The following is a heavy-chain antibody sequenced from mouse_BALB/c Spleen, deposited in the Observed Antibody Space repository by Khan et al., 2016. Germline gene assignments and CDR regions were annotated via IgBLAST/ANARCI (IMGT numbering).Heavy chain of an antibody. Sequence: EVELVESGGGLVKPGGSLKLSCAASGIAFSNYDMSWVRQTPEKRLEWVAYIINGGGTTYYPDTVKGRFTISRDNAKNTLYLQMTSLKSEDTAMYFCATRYYYRDDEGFGYWGQGTLVTVSA. CDR2: IINGGGTT. J-gene: IGHJ3*01. CDR3: ATRYYYRDDEGFGY. V-gene: IGHV5-12-1*01. D-gene: IGHD2-14*01. CDR1: GIAFSNYD.